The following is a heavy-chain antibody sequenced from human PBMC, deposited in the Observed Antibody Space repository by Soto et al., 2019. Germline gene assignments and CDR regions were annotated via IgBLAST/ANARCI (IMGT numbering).Heavy chain of an antibody. V-gene: IGHV2-5*02. J-gene: IGHJ4*02. Sequence: QITLKASGPTLVKPTQTLKLTCTFSGFSLSDSGVGVGWIRQPPGKALEWLALIFWDDDKRYSPSLRTRLTITKDTAIHQVFLKMTNMDPVDTATYYCAHSGQWQPLDYWGQGTLVNVSS. D-gene: IGHD6-19*01. CDR1: GFSLSDSGVG. CDR3: AHSGQWQPLDY. CDR2: IFWDDDK.